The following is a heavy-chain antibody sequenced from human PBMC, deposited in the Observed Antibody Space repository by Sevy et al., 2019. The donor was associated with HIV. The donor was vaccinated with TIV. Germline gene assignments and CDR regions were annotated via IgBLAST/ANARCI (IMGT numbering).Heavy chain of an antibody. Sequence: GGSLRLSCAASGFAFSSHAMHWVRQAPGKGLEWVAVISYEATETLYAASVEGRFTISRDNSKSMLSLQINSRRPEDTAVYYCARDGGYSIKWYPLYWGHGTLVTVSS. CDR3: ARDGGYSIKWYPLY. V-gene: IGHV3-30-3*01. D-gene: IGHD6-13*01. CDR1: GFAFSSHA. CDR2: ISYEATET. J-gene: IGHJ4*01.